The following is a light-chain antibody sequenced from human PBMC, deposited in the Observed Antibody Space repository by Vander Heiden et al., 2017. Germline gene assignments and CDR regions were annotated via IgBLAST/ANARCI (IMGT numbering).Light chain of an antibody. CDR3: QQSYSTPYT. J-gene: IGKJ2*01. CDR1: QSISSY. Sequence: DIQINQSPSSLSASVGDRVTITCRASQSISSYLNWYHQKPGKAPKLLIYAASSLQSGVPSRFSGSGSGTDFTLTISRLQPEDFATYYCQQSYSTPYTFGQGTKLEIK. V-gene: IGKV1-39*01. CDR2: AAS.